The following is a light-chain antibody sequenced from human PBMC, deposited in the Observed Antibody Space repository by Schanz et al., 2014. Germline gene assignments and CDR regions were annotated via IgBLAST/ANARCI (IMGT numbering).Light chain of an antibody. CDR3: AAWDDSLNGWV. V-gene: IGLV1-44*01. Sequence: QSVLTQPPSASGTPGQRVTISCSGSSSNIGTNTVIWYQQLPGTAPKLLIHSTNQRPSGVPDRFSGSKSGTLASLAISGLQSEDEADYYCAAWDDSLNGWVFGGGTKLTVL. J-gene: IGLJ3*02. CDR1: SSNIGTNT. CDR2: STN.